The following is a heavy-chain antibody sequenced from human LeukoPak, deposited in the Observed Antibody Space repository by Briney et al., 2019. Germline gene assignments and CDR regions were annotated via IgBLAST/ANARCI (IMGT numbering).Heavy chain of an antibody. V-gene: IGHV3-23*01. Sequence: GGSLRLSCAASGFTFSSYAMSWVRQAPGKGLEWVSAISGSGGSTYYADSVKGRFTISRDNSKNTLYLQMNSLRAEDTAVCYCAKDLWFGELRDYWGQGTLVTVSS. J-gene: IGHJ4*02. CDR1: GFTFSSYA. CDR2: ISGSGGST. D-gene: IGHD3-10*01. CDR3: AKDLWFGELRDY.